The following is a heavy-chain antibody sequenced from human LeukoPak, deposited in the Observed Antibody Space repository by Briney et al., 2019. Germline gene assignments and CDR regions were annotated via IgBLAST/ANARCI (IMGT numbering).Heavy chain of an antibody. V-gene: IGHV4-34*01. CDR1: GGSFSGYY. CDR3: ARGLSWISFKYYFDY. D-gene: IGHD2-2*03. J-gene: IGHJ4*02. CDR2: INHSGST. Sequence: SETLSLTCAVYGGSFSGYYWSWIRQPPGKGLEWIGEINHSGSTNYNPSLKSRVTISVDTSKNQFSLKLSSVTAADTAAYYCARGLSWISFKYYFDYWGQGTLVTVSS.